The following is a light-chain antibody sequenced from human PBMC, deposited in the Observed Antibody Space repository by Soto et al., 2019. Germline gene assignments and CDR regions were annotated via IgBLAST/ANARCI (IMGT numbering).Light chain of an antibody. V-gene: IGKV3-11*01. J-gene: IGKJ1*01. CDR3: QQRSNWWT. CDR2: GAS. CDR1: QSISDT. Sequence: EIVMTQSPATLSVTPGGRATLSCRASQSISDTVAWYQQKPGQAPRLLIYGASNRATGIPARFSGSGSGTDFTLTISSLEPEDFAVYYCQQRSNWWTFGQGTKVDI.